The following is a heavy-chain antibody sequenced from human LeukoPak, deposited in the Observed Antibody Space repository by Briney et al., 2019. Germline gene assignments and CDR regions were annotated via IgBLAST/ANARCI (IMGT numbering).Heavy chain of an antibody. J-gene: IGHJ4*02. Sequence: SESLSLTCTVSGGSISSNYWSWIRQPPGKGLEWIGCIYYSGSTNYNPSLKSRVTISVDTSKNQFSLNLSSVTAADTAVYYCARHASAGSGRRAIDYWGQGTLVTSSS. D-gene: IGHD3-10*01. CDR2: IYYSGST. CDR1: GGSISSNY. V-gene: IGHV4-59*08. CDR3: ARHASAGSGRRAIDY.